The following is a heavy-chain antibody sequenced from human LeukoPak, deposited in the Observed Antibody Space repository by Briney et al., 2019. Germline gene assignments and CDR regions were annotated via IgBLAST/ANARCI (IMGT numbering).Heavy chain of an antibody. Sequence: GASVKVSCKASGYTFTSYYMHWVRQAPGQGLEWMGIINPSGGSTSYAQKFQGRVTMTRDMSTSTVYMELSSLRSEDTAVYYCARDAVRLRYYRVYYYYYMDVWGKGTTVTASS. V-gene: IGHV1-46*01. CDR3: ARDAVRLRYYRVYYYYYMDV. J-gene: IGHJ6*03. D-gene: IGHD3-16*01. CDR1: GYTFTSYY. CDR2: INPSGGST.